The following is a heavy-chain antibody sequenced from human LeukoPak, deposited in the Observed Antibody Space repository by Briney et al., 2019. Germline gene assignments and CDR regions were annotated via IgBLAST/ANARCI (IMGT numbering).Heavy chain of an antibody. Sequence: SETLSLTCTVSGGSISSYYWSWIRQPPGKGLEWIGYIYYSGSTNYNPSLKSRVTISVDTSKNQFSLKLSSVTAADTAVYYCARRGSYGSRSYYNNYYGMDVWGQGTTVTVSS. CDR1: GGSISSYY. CDR2: IYYSGST. CDR3: ARRGSYGSRSYYNNYYGMDV. V-gene: IGHV4-59*08. D-gene: IGHD3-10*01. J-gene: IGHJ6*02.